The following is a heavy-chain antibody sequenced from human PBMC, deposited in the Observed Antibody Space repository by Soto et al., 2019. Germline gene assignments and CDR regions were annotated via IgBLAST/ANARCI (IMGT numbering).Heavy chain of an antibody. V-gene: IGHV4-61*01. CDR1: GGSVSSDSYY. Sequence: QVQLQESGPGLVKPSETLSLTCTVSGGSVSSDSYYWSWIRQPPGKGLEWIGYIYYSGSTKYNPSLKSRDTISVDTSKNQFSLRLRSVTAADTAVYYCARAVLGGVDVWGQGTTVTVSS. CDR2: IYYSGST. CDR3: ARAVLGGVDV. J-gene: IGHJ6*02. D-gene: IGHD3-3*02.